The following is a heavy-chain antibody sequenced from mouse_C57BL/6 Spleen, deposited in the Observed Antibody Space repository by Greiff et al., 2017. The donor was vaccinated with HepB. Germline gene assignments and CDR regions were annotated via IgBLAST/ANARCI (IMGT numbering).Heavy chain of an antibody. CDR2: IHPNSGST. Sequence: VQLQQSGAELVKPGASVKLSCKASGYTFTSYWMHWVKQRPGQGLEWIGMIHPNSGSTNYNEKFKSQATLTVDKSSSTAYMQLSSLTSEDSAVYYGASEKPYYYGSNYAMDYWGQGTSVTVSS. J-gene: IGHJ4*01. V-gene: IGHV1-64*01. CDR3: ASEKPYYYGSNYAMDY. CDR1: GYTFTSYW. D-gene: IGHD1-1*01.